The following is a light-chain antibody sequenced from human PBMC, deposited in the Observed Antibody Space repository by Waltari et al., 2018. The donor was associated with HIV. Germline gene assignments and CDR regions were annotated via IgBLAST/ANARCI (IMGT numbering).Light chain of an antibody. Sequence: NFMLTQPHSVSESPGKTVTISCTRSSGSVASNYVQWYQQRPGSSPTTVIYEDNQRPSGVPDRCSGSIDSSSNSASLTISGLKTEDEADYYCQSYDSRNHVVFGGGTKLTVL. CDR2: EDN. V-gene: IGLV6-57*01. J-gene: IGLJ2*01. CDR1: SGSVASNY. CDR3: QSYDSRNHVV.